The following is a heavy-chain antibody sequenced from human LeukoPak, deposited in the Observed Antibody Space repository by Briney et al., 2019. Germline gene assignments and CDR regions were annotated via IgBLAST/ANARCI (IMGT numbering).Heavy chain of an antibody. V-gene: IGHV4-34*01. Sequence: SETLSLTCAVYGGSFSGSNWSWIRQPPGKGLEWIGSIYYSGSTYYNPSLKSRVTISVDTSKNQFSLKLSSVTAADTAVYYCARPNSLWFGEYGMDVWGQGTTVTVSS. D-gene: IGHD3-10*01. J-gene: IGHJ6*02. CDR1: GGSFSGSN. CDR2: IYYSGST. CDR3: ARPNSLWFGEYGMDV.